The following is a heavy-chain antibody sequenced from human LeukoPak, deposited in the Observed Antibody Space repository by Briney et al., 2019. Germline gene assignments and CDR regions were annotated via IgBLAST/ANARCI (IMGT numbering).Heavy chain of an antibody. CDR1: GFSFTTYW. Sequence: GGSLRLSCGASGFSFTTYWMGWVRQAPGRGLKWVANIKQDGTEKYYVDSVKGRFTISRDNAKNSLYLQMNSLRVEDTAVYYCAKLAKYFYGSETYYFFEHWGQGTPVTASS. CDR2: IKQDGTEK. CDR3: AKLAKYFYGSETYYFFEH. V-gene: IGHV3-7*01. D-gene: IGHD3-10*01. J-gene: IGHJ4*02.